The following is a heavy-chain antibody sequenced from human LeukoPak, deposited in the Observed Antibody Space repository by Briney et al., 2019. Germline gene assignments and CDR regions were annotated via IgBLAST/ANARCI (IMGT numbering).Heavy chain of an antibody. D-gene: IGHD3-22*01. J-gene: IGHJ3*02. Sequence: PSETLSLTCAVYGGSFSGYYWSWIRQPPGKGLEGIGEINHSGSTNYNPSLKSRVTISVDTSKNQFSLKLSSVTAADTAVYYCARGEDYYDSSGYYHASAFDIWGQGTMVTVSS. CDR1: GGSFSGYY. CDR2: INHSGST. V-gene: IGHV4-34*01. CDR3: ARGEDYYDSSGYYHASAFDI.